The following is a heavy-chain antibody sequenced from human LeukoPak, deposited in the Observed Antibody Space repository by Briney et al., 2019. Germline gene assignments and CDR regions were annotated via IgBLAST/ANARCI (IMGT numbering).Heavy chain of an antibody. J-gene: IGHJ3*02. CDR2: ISSSGGST. CDR3: ARVVGAIHGAFDI. CDR1: GFTFSSYA. Sequence: GGSLRLSCAASGFTFSSYAMSWVRQAPGKGLEWVSSISSSGGSTYYADSVKGRFTISRDNSKNTLYLQMNSLRAEDTAVYYCARVVGAIHGAFDIWGQGTMVTDSS. V-gene: IGHV3-23*01. D-gene: IGHD1-26*01.